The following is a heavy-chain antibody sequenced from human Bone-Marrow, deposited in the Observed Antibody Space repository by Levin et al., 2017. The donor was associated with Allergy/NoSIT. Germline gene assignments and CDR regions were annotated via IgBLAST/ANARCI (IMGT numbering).Heavy chain of an antibody. CDR3: ARYNSKWYGSYWYFDL. D-gene: IGHD6-13*01. V-gene: IGHV3-23*01. J-gene: IGHJ2*01. Sequence: HTGGSLRLSCAGSGFIFSNYAMSWVRQAPGKGLEWVSGISGSGSSTYYADSVKGRFTISRDNPKNTLYVQMNSLRAEDTAVYHCARYNSKWYGSYWYFDLWGRGTLVTVSS. CDR1: GFIFSNYA. CDR2: ISGSGSST.